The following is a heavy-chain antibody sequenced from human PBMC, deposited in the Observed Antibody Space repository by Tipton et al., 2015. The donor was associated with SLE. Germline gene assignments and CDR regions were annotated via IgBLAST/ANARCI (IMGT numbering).Heavy chain of an antibody. J-gene: IGHJ4*02. V-gene: IGHV4-31*03. Sequence: TLSLTCTVSGGSISSGGYYWSWFRQHPGKGLEWIGYIYYSGSTYYNPSLKSRVTISVDTSKNQFSLKLSSVTAADTAVYYCARVITIFGVVTYFDYWGQGTLVTVSS. CDR2: IYYSGST. D-gene: IGHD3-3*01. CDR1: GGSISSGGYY. CDR3: ARVITIFGVVTYFDY.